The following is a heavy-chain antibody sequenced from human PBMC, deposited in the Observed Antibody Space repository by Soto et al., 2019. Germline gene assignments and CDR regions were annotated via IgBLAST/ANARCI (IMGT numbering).Heavy chain of an antibody. CDR2: INPNNGAT. V-gene: IGHV1-2*02. Sequence: QVQLVQSGAEVTKPGASVKVACKAPRYIFTAYFMHWVRQAPGQWLEWMGWINPNNGATQYGLSFQGRFTMTRDTSISTAYMELSRLRSDATAVYYWASHDPGAGFDAWGQGTLGIVAS. CDR3: ASHDPGAGFDA. CDR1: RYIFTAYF. J-gene: IGHJ5*02. D-gene: IGHD1-1*01.